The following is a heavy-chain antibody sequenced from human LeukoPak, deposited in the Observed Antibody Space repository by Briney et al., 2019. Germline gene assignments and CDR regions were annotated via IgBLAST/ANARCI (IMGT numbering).Heavy chain of an antibody. V-gene: IGHV3-48*04. D-gene: IGHD4-11*01. CDR1: GFTFSSYS. CDR2: ISSSGSTI. Sequence: GGSLRLSCAASGFTFSSYSMNWVRQAPGKGLEWVSYISSSGSTIYYADSVKGRFTISRDNARNSLYLQMNSLRAGDTAVYYCARGYSNYGYAFDIWGQGTMVTVSS. CDR3: ARGYSNYGYAFDI. J-gene: IGHJ3*02.